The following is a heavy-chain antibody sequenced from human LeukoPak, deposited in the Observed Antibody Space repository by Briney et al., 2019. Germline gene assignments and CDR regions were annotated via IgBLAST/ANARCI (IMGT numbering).Heavy chain of an antibody. CDR2: IWHDASHT. Sequence: TGGSLRLSCAASGFSFSTYAMHWVRQAPGKGLEWVALIWHDASHTFYTDSVKGRFTISRDNSKNTVYLQINSLGGEDTAVYYCARDGYSNYYYGMDFWGQGTMVTVSS. V-gene: IGHV3-33*01. CDR3: ARDGYSNYYYGMDF. CDR1: GFSFSTYA. D-gene: IGHD4-11*01. J-gene: IGHJ6*02.